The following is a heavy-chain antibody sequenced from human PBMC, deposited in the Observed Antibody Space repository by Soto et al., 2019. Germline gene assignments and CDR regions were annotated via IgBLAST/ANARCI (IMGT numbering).Heavy chain of an antibody. V-gene: IGHV3-30-3*01. D-gene: IGHD4-17*01. CDR1: GFTFSSYA. J-gene: IGHJ6*02. CDR3: ARDAMDYGDYGIAGYYYYYGMDV. Sequence: GGSLRLSCAASGFTFSSYAMHWVRQAPGKGLEWVAVISYDGSNKYYADSVKGRFTISRDNSKNTLYLQMNSLRAEDTVVYYCARDAMDYGDYGIAGYYYYYGMDVWGQGTTVTVSS. CDR2: ISYDGSNK.